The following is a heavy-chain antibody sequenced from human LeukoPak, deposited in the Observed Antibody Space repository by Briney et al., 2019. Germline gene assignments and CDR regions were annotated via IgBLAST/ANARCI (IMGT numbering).Heavy chain of an antibody. CDR1: GFTFSSYA. J-gene: IGHJ4*02. CDR3: ASLSGPDTAMDYCFVY. D-gene: IGHD5-18*01. CDR2: ISGSGGST. V-gene: IGHV3-23*01. Sequence: PGGSLRLSCAASGFTFSSYAMSWVRQAPGRGREGVSAISGSGGSTYYADSVKGRFTIFRDNSKNTLYLEINALRADDTAVYYCASLSGPDTAMDYCFVYWRQGTEVTVSS.